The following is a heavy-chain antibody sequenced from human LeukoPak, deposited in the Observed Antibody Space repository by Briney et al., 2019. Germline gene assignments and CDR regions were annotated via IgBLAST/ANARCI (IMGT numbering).Heavy chain of an antibody. CDR3: ARDLGGYTD. CDR1: GFTFDDYG. J-gene: IGHJ4*02. D-gene: IGHD5-12*01. Sequence: PGGSLRLSCAASGFTFDDYGMHWVRQAPGKGLEWVSLITWDGVTTYYADSVQGRFTISRDNAKNTLYLQMNSLRAEDTAVYYCARDLGGYTDWGQGTLVTVSS. CDR2: ITWDGVTT. V-gene: IGHV3-43D*04.